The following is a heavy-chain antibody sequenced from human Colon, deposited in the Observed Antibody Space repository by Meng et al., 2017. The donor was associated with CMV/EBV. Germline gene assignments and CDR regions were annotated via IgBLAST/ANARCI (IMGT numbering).Heavy chain of an antibody. J-gene: IGHJ5*02. CDR2: ISSTGSTI. Sequence: GESLKISCAASGLTLSSYEMNWVRQAPGKGLEWVSYISSTGSTIYYADSVKGRFTISRDNAKNSLYLQMNSLRADDTAVYYCARDRYCTSTSCFQRAGFDPWGQGTLVTVSS. CDR3: ARDRYCTSTSCFQRAGFDP. D-gene: IGHD2-2*01. CDR1: GLTLSSYE. V-gene: IGHV3-48*03.